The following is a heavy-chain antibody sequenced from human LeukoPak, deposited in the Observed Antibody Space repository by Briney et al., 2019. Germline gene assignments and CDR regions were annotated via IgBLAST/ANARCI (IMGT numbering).Heavy chain of an antibody. V-gene: IGHV4-30-2*01. CDR2: IYHSGST. CDR3: ARVYYDSSGYPGYFDY. Sequence: SQTLSLTCAVSGGSISSGGYSWSWIRQPPGKGLEWIGYIYHSGSTYYNPSLKSRVTISVDRSKNQFSLKLSSVTAADTAVYYCARVYYDSSGYPGYFDYWGQGTLVTVPS. D-gene: IGHD3-22*01. CDR1: GGSISSGGYS. J-gene: IGHJ4*02.